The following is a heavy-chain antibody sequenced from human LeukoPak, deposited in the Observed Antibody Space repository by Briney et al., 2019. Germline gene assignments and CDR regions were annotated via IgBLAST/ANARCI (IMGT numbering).Heavy chain of an antibody. J-gene: IGHJ4*02. CDR2: ISSSGSTI. D-gene: IGHD5-18*01. V-gene: IGHV3-48*03. Sequence: GGSLRLSCAASGFTFSSYEMNWVRQAPGKGLEWVSYISSSGSTIYYADSVKGRFTISRDNAKNSLYLQMNSLRAEDTAVYYCARRGTAMGYFDYWDQGTLVTVSS. CDR1: GFTFSSYE. CDR3: ARRGTAMGYFDY.